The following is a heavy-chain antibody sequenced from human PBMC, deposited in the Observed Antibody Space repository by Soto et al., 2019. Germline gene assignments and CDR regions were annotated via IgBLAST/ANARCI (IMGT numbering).Heavy chain of an antibody. Sequence: GGSLRLSCAASGFTFSSYSMNWVRQAPGKGLEWVSSISSSSSYIYYADSVKGRFTISRDNAKNSLYLQMNSLRAEDTAVYYFARDHRYYYDSSGYYPPTDYWGQGTLVTVSS. J-gene: IGHJ4*02. CDR1: GFTFSSYS. V-gene: IGHV3-21*01. CDR2: ISSSSSYI. D-gene: IGHD3-22*01. CDR3: ARDHRYYYDSSGYYPPTDY.